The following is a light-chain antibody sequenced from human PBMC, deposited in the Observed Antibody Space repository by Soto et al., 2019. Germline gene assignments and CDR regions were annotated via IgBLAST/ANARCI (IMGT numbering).Light chain of an antibody. Sequence: EIVLTQPPGTLSLSPGEGATLSCRASQTVYSRYLAWYQQKPGQAPRLPIYDASNRASGIPARFSGSGSGTDFTLTISRLETEDFAVYFCHHRSKWPYTFGQGTKVDIK. CDR3: HHRSKWPYT. J-gene: IGKJ2*01. CDR1: QTVYSRY. CDR2: DAS. V-gene: IGKV3D-20*02.